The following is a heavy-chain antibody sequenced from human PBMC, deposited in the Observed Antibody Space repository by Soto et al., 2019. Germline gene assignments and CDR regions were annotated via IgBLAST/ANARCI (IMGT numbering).Heavy chain of an antibody. J-gene: IGHJ4*02. CDR1: GFSLTSGVG. CDR2: IYWDDDK. CDR3: AHIDPEIVTVGGHGGFDY. Sequence: QITLKESGPTLVRPPQTLTLTCTFSGFSLTSGVGVGWIRQPPGKALEWLALIYWDDDKRYSPSLKNRLTIPKDTSKHQVVLTMTNVGPVDTATYFCAHIDPEIVTVGGHGGFDYWGQGTLVTVSS. V-gene: IGHV2-5*02. D-gene: IGHD5-12*01.